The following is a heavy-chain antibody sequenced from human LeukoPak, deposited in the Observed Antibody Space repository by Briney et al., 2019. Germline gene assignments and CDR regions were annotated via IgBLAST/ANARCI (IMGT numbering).Heavy chain of an antibody. J-gene: IGHJ5*02. V-gene: IGHV1-18*04. CDR2: ISAYNGNT. Sequence: ASVKVSCKASGYTFTSYGISWVRQARGQGLEWMGWISAYNGNTNYAQKLQGRVTMTTDTSTSTAYMELRSLRSDDTAVYYCARCGITMVRGVVTLNWFDPWGQGTLVTVSS. CDR1: GYTFTSYG. D-gene: IGHD3-10*01. CDR3: ARCGITMVRGVVTLNWFDP.